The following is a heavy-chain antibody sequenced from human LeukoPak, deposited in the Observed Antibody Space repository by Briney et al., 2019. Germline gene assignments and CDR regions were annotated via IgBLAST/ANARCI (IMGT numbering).Heavy chain of an antibody. CDR1: GFTFSSYG. V-gene: IGHV3-23*01. CDR2: ISGSGGST. CDR3: ASQGSGYDSPIDH. Sequence: PGGSLRLSCAASGFTFSSYGMSWVRQAPGRGLEWVSAISGSGGSTYYADSVKGRFTISRDNARNSLYLQMSSLRAEDTAVYYCASQGSGYDSPIDHWGQGTLVTVSS. J-gene: IGHJ4*02. D-gene: IGHD5-12*01.